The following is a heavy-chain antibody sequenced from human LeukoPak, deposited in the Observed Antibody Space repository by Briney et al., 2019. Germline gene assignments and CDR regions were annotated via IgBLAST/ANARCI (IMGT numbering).Heavy chain of an antibody. CDR2: MSYDGSTT. Sequence: PGGSLRLSCAASGFMFSSYAMHWVRQAPGKGLEWVALMSYDGSTTYYADSVKGRFTISRDNSKNTLYLQMNSLRDEDTAVYYCARAFRGGYFDYWGQGTLVTVSP. V-gene: IGHV3-30*01. D-gene: IGHD2/OR15-2a*01. CDR3: ARAFRGGYFDY. CDR1: GFMFSSYA. J-gene: IGHJ4*02.